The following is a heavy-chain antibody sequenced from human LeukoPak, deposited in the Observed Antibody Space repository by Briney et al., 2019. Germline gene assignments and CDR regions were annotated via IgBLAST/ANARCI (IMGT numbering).Heavy chain of an antibody. D-gene: IGHD3-22*01. CDR3: ARDEYYYDSSGYLYYFDY. CDR2: INPNSGGT. V-gene: IGHV1-2*02. J-gene: IGHJ4*02. CDR1: GYTFTGYY. Sequence: ASVKVSCKASGYTFTGYYMHWVRQAPGQGLEWMGWINPNSGGTNYAQKFQGRVTMTRDTSISTAYMELSRLRSDDTAVYYCARDEYYYDSSGYLYYFDYWGQGTLVTVSP.